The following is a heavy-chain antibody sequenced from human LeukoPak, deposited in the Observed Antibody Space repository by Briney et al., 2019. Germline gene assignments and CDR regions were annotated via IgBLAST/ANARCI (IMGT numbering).Heavy chain of an antibody. Sequence: PGGSLRLSCAASGFTFSSYAMSWVRQAPGKGLEWVSAISGSGGSTYYADSVKGRFTISRDNSKNTLYLQINSLRAEYTAVYYCAKDTCSSTSCDYYYGMDVWGQGTRSPSP. J-gene: IGHJ6*02. D-gene: IGHD2-2*01. V-gene: IGHV3-23*01. CDR3: AKDTCSSTSCDYYYGMDV. CDR2: ISGSGGST. CDR1: GFTFSSYA.